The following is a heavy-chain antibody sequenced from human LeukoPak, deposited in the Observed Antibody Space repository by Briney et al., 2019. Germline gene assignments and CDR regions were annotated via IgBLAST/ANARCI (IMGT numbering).Heavy chain of an antibody. V-gene: IGHV1-69*13. Sequence: GASVKVSCKASGGTFSSYAISWVRQAPGQGLEWMGGIIPIFGTANYAQKFQGRVTITADESTSTAYMELSSLRSEDTAVYYCAREVGDGYNNEYYYYGMDVWGQGTTVTVSS. CDR3: AREVGDGYNNEYYYYGMDV. CDR1: GGTFSSYA. CDR2: IIPIFGTA. J-gene: IGHJ6*02. D-gene: IGHD5-24*01.